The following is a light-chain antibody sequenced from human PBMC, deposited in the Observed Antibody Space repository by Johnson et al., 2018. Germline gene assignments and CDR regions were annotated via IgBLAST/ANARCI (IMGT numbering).Light chain of an antibody. CDR3: GTWDSSLSAGNV. V-gene: IGLV1-51*02. CDR1: SSNIGNNY. J-gene: IGLJ1*01. Sequence: QSVLTQPPSVSAAPGQKVTISCSGSSSNIGNNYVSWYRQLPGTAPKLLIYENNKRPSGIPDRFSGSKSGTSATLGITGLQTGDEADYYCGTWDSSLSAGNVFRTGTKVPVL. CDR2: ENN.